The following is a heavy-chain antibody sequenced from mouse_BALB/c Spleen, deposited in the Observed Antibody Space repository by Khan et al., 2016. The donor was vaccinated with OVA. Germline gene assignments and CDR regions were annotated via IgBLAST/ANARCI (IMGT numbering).Heavy chain of an antibody. V-gene: IGHV1S137*01. J-gene: IGHJ3*01. D-gene: IGHD2-3*01. Sequence: VQLQESGHELVRPGVSVKISCKGPDYTFTDYPMHWVQQSHVKSLEWIGAVSTSYGNTNYNQKFKGKAIMTVDKSSSTAYLELARVTSEDSAIYYCERDDGYSLFAYWGQGTLVTVSA. CDR2: VSTSYGNT. CDR3: ERDDGYSLFAY. CDR1: DYTFTDYP.